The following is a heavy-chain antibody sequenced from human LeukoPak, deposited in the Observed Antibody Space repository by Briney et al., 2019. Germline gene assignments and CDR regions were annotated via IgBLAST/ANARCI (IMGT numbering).Heavy chain of an antibody. CDR3: ARLAAGNSGPLDY. CDR1: GFPVIINY. V-gene: IGHV3-53*01. CDR2: INSDGST. J-gene: IGHJ4*02. D-gene: IGHD6-13*01. Sequence: GGSLRLPCAASGFPVIINYISWVRQAPGKGLGWVSIINSDGSTYYADSVKGRFTISRDISKNTVFLQMNTLRVEDTAVYYRARLAAGNSGPLDYWGQGTLVTVSS.